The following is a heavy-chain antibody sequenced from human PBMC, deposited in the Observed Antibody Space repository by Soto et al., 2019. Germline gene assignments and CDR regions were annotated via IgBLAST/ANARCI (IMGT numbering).Heavy chain of an antibody. CDR1: GGSINYYF. D-gene: IGHD1-26*01. J-gene: IGHJ4*02. V-gene: IGHV4-59*08. Sequence: PSETLSLTCTVSGGSINYYFWSWIRQPPGKELEWIAYISYSGLTHYSPSLESRATISVDTSKNQFSLKLTSMTATDTAVYYFSRQKTMGDTFFDSWGPGALVTVAS. CDR2: ISYSGLT. CDR3: SRQKTMGDTFFDS.